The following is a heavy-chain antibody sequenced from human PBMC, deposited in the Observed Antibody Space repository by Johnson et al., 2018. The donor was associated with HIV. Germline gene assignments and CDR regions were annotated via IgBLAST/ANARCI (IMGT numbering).Heavy chain of an antibody. Sequence: QMLLVESGGGVVQPGRSLRLSCAASGFTFSSYGMHWVRQAPGKGLEWVAVIWYDGSNKYYADSVKGRFTISRDNSKNTLYLQMNSLRAEDTAVYYCARGGQLVAFDIWGQGTMVTVSS. CDR3: ARGGQLVAFDI. CDR2: IWYDGSNK. V-gene: IGHV3-30*19. D-gene: IGHD6-6*01. CDR1: GFTFSSYG. J-gene: IGHJ3*02.